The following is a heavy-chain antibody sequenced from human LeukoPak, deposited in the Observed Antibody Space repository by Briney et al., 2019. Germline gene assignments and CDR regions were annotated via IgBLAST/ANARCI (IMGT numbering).Heavy chain of an antibody. CDR1: GYTFTSYG. V-gene: IGHV1-8*02. CDR2: MNPNSGNK. Sequence: ASVTVSCTASGYTFTSYGISWVRQAPGQGLEWMGWMNPNSGNKDYAQTFQGRVTMTRNTSISTAYMELSSLRSEDTAVYYCARGRGDSSDYYYVSHNWFDPWGQGTLVTVSS. J-gene: IGHJ5*02. CDR3: ARGRGDSSDYYYVSHNWFDP. D-gene: IGHD3-22*01.